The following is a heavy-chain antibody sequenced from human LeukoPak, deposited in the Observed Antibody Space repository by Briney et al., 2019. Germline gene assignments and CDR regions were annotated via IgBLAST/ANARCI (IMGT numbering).Heavy chain of an antibody. V-gene: IGHV2-70*11. D-gene: IGHD4-17*01. Sequence: ESGPTLVNPTQTLTLTCTFSGFSLGTSGMCVSWIRQPPGKALEWLAGIDWDDDKYYSTSLQTRLTISKDTSKNQVVLTMTNMDPVDTATYYCARAFPTVTTFDYWGQGTLVTVSS. CDR1: GFSLGTSGMC. J-gene: IGHJ4*02. CDR3: ARAFPTVTTFDY. CDR2: IDWDDDK.